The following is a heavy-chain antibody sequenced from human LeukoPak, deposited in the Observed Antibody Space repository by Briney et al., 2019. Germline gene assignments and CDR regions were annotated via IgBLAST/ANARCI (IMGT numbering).Heavy chain of an antibody. CDR2: ISSSGSTI. J-gene: IGHJ4*02. V-gene: IGHV3-11*01. CDR1: GFTFSDYY. CDR3: ARRSYSSGWYFDY. Sequence: GGSLRLSCAASGFTFSDYYMSWIRQAPGKGLEWVSYISSSGSTIYYADPVKGRFTISRDNAKNSLYLQMNSLRAEDTAVYYCARRSYSSGWYFDYWGQGTLVTVSS. D-gene: IGHD6-19*01.